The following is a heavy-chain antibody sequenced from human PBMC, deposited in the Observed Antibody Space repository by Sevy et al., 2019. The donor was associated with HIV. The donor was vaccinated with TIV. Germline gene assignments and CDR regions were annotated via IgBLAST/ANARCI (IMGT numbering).Heavy chain of an antibody. D-gene: IGHD3-10*01. V-gene: IGHV3-23*01. Sequence: GGSLRLSCAASGFTFSSYAMSWVHQAPGKGLEWVSAISGSGGSTYYADSVKGRFTISRDNSKNTLYLQMNSLRAEDTAVYYCATKGSGSYYNADDAFDIWGQGTMVTVPS. CDR1: GFTFSSYA. CDR2: ISGSGGST. J-gene: IGHJ3*02. CDR3: ATKGSGSYYNADDAFDI.